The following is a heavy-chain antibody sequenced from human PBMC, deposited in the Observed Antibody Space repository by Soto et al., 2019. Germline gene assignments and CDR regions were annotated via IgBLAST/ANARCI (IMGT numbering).Heavy chain of an antibody. V-gene: IGHV3-30*18. CDR1: GFTFSSYG. D-gene: IGHD6-19*01. CDR2: ISYDGSNK. Sequence: QVQLVESGGGVVQPGRSLRLSCAASGFTFSSYGMHWVRQAPGKGLEWVAVISYDGSNKYYADSVKGRFTICRDNTKITLYLQMNSMRAEDTVVYYCAKDQQWLGTLPPGYWGQGTLVTVSS. CDR3: AKDQQWLGTLPPGY. J-gene: IGHJ4*02.